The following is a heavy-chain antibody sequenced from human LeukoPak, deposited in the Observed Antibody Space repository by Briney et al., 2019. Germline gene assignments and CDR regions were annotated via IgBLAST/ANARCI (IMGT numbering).Heavy chain of an antibody. V-gene: IGHV4-59*01. Sequence: TSETLSLTCTVSGGSISSYYWSWIWQPPGKGLEWIGYIYYSGSTNYNPSLKSRVTISVDTSKNQFSLKLSSVTAADTAVYYCARVAVAFDYWGQGTLVTVSS. CDR2: IYYSGST. J-gene: IGHJ4*02. D-gene: IGHD6-25*01. CDR1: GGSISSYY. CDR3: ARVAVAFDY.